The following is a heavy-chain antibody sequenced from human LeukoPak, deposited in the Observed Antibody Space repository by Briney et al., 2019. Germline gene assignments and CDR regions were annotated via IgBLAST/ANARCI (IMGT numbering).Heavy chain of an antibody. V-gene: IGHV3-21*01. CDR3: ARIFIGSSWSYYFDY. Sequence: GGSLRLSCAASGFTFSSYSMNWVRQAPGKGLEWVSSISSSSSYIYYADSVKGRFTISRDNAKNSLYLQMNSLRAEDTAVYYCARIFIGSSWSYYFDYWGQGTLVTVSS. D-gene: IGHD6-13*01. J-gene: IGHJ4*02. CDR2: ISSSSSYI. CDR1: GFTFSSYS.